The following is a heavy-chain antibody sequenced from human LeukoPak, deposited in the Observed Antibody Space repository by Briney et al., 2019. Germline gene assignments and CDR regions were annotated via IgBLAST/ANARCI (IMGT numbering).Heavy chain of an antibody. Sequence: PGGSLRLSCAASGFTFSSYEMNWVRQAPGKGLEWVSYISSSGSTIYYADSVKGRFTISRDNAKNSLYLQMNSLRAEDTALYYCARGAAADLPGPIDYWGQGTLVTVSS. CDR3: ARGAAADLPGPIDY. CDR1: GFTFSSYE. D-gene: IGHD6-13*01. V-gene: IGHV3-48*03. J-gene: IGHJ4*02. CDR2: ISSSGSTI.